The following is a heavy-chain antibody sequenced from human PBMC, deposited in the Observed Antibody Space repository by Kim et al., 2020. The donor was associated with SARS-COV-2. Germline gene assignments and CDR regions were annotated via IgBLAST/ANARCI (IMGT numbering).Heavy chain of an antibody. J-gene: IGHJ6*02. CDR2: FDPEDGEP. D-gene: IGHD3-22*01. V-gene: IGHV1-24*01. CDR3: ATAPSAYYDSSGGDYYYYYGMDV. CDR1: GYTLTELS. Sequence: ASVKVSCKVSGYTLTELSMHWVRQAPGKGLEWMGGFDPEDGEPIYAQKFQGRVTMNQDTSTDTAYMELSSLRSEDTPVYYCATAPSAYYDSSGGDYYYYYGMDVWGQGTTVTVSS.